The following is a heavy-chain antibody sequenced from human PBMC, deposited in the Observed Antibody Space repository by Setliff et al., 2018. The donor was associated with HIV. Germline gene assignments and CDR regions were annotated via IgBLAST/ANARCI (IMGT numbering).Heavy chain of an antibody. CDR3: ARRLYYGISTGYGHFDD. CDR2: INHGGTT. Sequence: SETLSLTCAVYGGSFSGYYWSWIRQPPGKGLEWIGEINHGGTTNFNPSLKSRVTLSVDMSKNQFSLNLTSVTAADTAVYFCARRLYYGISTGYGHFDDWGRGSLVTVSS. CDR1: GGSFSGYY. J-gene: IGHJ4*02. V-gene: IGHV4-34*01. D-gene: IGHD3-9*01.